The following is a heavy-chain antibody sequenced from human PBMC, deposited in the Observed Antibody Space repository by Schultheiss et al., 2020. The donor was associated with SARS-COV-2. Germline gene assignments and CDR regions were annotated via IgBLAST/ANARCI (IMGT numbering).Heavy chain of an antibody. CDR2: IYTSGST. V-gene: IGHV4-4*07. CDR1: GGSISSYY. CDR3: ARVQGRSGSPSRYGMDV. Sequence: SQTLSLTCTVSGGSISSYYWSWIRQPAGKGLEWIGRIYTSGSTNYNPSLKSRVTISVDTSKNQFSLKLSSVTAADTAVYYCARVQGRSGSPSRYGMDVWGQGTTVTVSS. J-gene: IGHJ6*02. D-gene: IGHD2-15*01.